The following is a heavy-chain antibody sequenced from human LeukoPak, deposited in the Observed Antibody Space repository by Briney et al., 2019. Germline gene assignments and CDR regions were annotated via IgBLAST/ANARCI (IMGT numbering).Heavy chain of an antibody. V-gene: IGHV3-74*01. J-gene: IGHJ3*02. Sequence: PGGSLRLSCATSGFTFSSYWMHWVRQAPGKGLVWVSRSNSDGSSTIYADSVKGRFTISRDNAKNTLYLKMNSLRAEDTAVYYCARGRGLDIWGQGTRVTVTS. CDR1: GFTFSSYW. CDR2: SNSDGSST. CDR3: ARGRGLDI.